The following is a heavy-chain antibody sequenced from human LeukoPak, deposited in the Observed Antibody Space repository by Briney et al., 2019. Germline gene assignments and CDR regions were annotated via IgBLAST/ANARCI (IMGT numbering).Heavy chain of an antibody. CDR1: GFTFSSYS. J-gene: IGHJ5*02. D-gene: IGHD1-26*01. CDR3: ARAGSGRSPDWFDP. V-gene: IGHV3-21*06. Sequence: GGSLRLSCAASGFTFSSYSMNWVRQAPGKGLEWVSSITRSNYIYYADSVKGRFTISRDNAKNSLYLQMNSLRAEDTAVYYCARAGSGRSPDWFDPWGQGTLVTVSS. CDR2: ITRSNYI.